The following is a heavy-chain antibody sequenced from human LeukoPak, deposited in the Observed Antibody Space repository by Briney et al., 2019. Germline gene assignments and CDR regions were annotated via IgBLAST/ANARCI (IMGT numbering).Heavy chain of an antibody. Sequence: SETLSLTCAVYGGSFSGYYWSWIRQPPGKGLEWIGEINHSGSTNYNPSLKSRVTISVDTSENQFSLKLSSVTAADTAVYYCARVYGDYAYYFDYWGQGTLVTVSS. CDR1: GGSFSGYY. CDR2: INHSGST. V-gene: IGHV4-34*01. J-gene: IGHJ4*02. CDR3: ARVYGDYAYYFDY. D-gene: IGHD4-17*01.